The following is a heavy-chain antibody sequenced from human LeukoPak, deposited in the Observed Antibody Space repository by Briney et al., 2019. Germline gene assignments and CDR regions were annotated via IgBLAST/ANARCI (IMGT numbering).Heavy chain of an antibody. CDR1: GFTFSSYE. Sequence: PGGSLRLSCAASGFTFSSYEMNWVRQAPGKGLEWVSYISSSGSTIYYADSVKGRFTISRDNAKNSLYLQMNSLRAEDTAVYYYARDGHWVGQGSYADYWGQGTLVTVSS. V-gene: IGHV3-48*03. CDR3: ARDGHWVGQGSYADY. J-gene: IGHJ4*02. D-gene: IGHD1-26*01. CDR2: ISSSGSTI.